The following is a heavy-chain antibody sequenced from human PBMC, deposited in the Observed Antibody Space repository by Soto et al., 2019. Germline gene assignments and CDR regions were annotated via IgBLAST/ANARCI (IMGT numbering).Heavy chain of an antibody. CDR3: ARGGSYYYYYYGMDV. D-gene: IGHD3-16*01. V-gene: IGHV3-33*01. CDR2: IWYDGSNK. Sequence: GGALGLSGAASGFSFSSYGRHWGRQAPGKGLEWVAVIWYDGSNKYYADSVKGRFTISRDNSKNTLYLKINSLRAEDTAVYYCARGGSYYYYYYGMDVWGQGTTVTVSS. J-gene: IGHJ6*02. CDR1: GFSFSSYG.